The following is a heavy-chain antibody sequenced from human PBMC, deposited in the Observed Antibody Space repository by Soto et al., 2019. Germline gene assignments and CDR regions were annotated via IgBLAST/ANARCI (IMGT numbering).Heavy chain of an antibody. D-gene: IGHD6-13*01. CDR1: GYTFTSYD. Sequence: GASVKVSCKASGYTFTSYDINWVRQATGQGLEWMGWMNPNSGNTGYAQKFQGRVTMTRNTSISTAYMELSSLRSEDTAVYYCASCLALADLYYYGMDVWGQGTTVTVSS. CDR3: ASCLALADLYYYGMDV. J-gene: IGHJ6*02. CDR2: MNPNSGNT. V-gene: IGHV1-8*01.